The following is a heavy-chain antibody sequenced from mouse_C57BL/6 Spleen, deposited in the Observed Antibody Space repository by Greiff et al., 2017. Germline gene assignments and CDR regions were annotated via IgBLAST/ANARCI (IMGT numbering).Heavy chain of an antibody. J-gene: IGHJ2*01. V-gene: IGHV1-69*01. CDR2: IDPSDSYT. CDR1: GYTFTSYW. Sequence: QVQLQQPGAELVMPGASVKLSCKASGYTFTSYWMHWVKQRPGQGLEWIGEIDPSDSYTNYNQKFKAKATLTVDKSSSTAYMQLKSLTSEDSAVYYCARRLKGYYFDYWGQGTTLTVSS. D-gene: IGHD3-2*02. CDR3: ARRLKGYYFDY.